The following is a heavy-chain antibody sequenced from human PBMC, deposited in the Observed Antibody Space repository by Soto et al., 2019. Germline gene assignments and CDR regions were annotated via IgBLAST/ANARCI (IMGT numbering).Heavy chain of an antibody. CDR3: ARELVATIEDY. D-gene: IGHD5-12*01. CDR2: IYSGGST. Sequence: EVQLVESGGGLVQPGGSLRLSCAASGFTVSSNYMSWVRQAPGKGLEWVSVIYSGGSTYYADSVKGRFTISRDNSKNTLYLQMNSLRAEDTAVYYCARELVATIEDYWGQGTLVTVSS. J-gene: IGHJ4*02. V-gene: IGHV3-66*01. CDR1: GFTVSSNY.